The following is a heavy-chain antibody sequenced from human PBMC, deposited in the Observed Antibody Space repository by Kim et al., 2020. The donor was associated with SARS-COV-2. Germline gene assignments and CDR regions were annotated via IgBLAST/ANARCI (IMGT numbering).Heavy chain of an antibody. CDR2: IRNKTKGYTT. D-gene: IGHD2-8*02. Sequence: GGSLRLSCVASGFSFSEPYMDWVRQAPGKGLEWVGRIRNKTKGYTTEFARSVRGRCTIPRDDSKTTLFLQMKSLKNEDTAVYYCVRVASTAGYTLDLWG. V-gene: IGHV3-72*01. CDR1: GFSFSEPY. J-gene: IGHJ5*02. CDR3: VRVASTAGYTLDL.